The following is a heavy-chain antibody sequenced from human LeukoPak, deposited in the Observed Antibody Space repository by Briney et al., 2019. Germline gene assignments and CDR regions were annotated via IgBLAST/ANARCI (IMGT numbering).Heavy chain of an antibody. D-gene: IGHD3-10*01. J-gene: IGHJ4*02. Sequence: GRSLRLSCAASGFTFSSYGMHWVRQAPGKGLEWVAVISYDGSNKYYADSVKGRFTISRDNSKNTLYLQMNSLRAEDTAVYYCAKGSLRGVISHLDYWGQGTLVTVSS. CDR1: GFTFSSYG. V-gene: IGHV3-30*18. CDR2: ISYDGSNK. CDR3: AKGSLRGVISHLDY.